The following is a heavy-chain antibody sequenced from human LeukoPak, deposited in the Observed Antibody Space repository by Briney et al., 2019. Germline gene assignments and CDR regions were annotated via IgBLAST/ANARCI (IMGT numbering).Heavy chain of an antibody. Sequence: GGSLRLSCAASGFTFSDSAASWVRQSPGEGLEWVSSISDTGGRTYYADSVKGRFTITRDNSRNTVNLQMNSLRAGDTARYYCAKGGQDFDFWRFDLWGQGILVTVSS. J-gene: IGHJ5*02. CDR1: GFTFSDSA. D-gene: IGHD3-3*01. CDR3: AKGGQDFDFWRFDL. CDR2: ISDTGGRT. V-gene: IGHV3-23*01.